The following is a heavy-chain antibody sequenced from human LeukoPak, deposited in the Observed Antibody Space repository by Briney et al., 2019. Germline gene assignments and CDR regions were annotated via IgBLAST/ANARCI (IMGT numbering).Heavy chain of an antibody. V-gene: IGHV3-74*01. CDR2: ISPTGSTT. CDR3: ARNNGMDV. Sequence: GGSLRLSCTASGLSFSGHWMHWARQLPGKGLVWVSRISPTGSTTSYADSVKGRFTVSKDNAKNSLYLQMNSLRAEDTALYHCARNNGMDVWGQGTTVIVSS. J-gene: IGHJ6*02. CDR1: GLSFSGHW.